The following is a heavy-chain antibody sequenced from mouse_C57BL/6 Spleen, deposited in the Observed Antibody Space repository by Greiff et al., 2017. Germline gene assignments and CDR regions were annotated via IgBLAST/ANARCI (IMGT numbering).Heavy chain of an antibody. J-gene: IGHJ4*01. D-gene: IGHD2-5*01. V-gene: IGHV3-1*01. CDR1: GYSITSGYD. Sequence: VQLKESGPGMVKPSQSLSLTCTVTGYSITSGYDWHWIRHFPGNKLEWMGYISYSGSTNYNPSLKSRISITHDTSKNHFFLKLNSVTTEDTATYYCARGDSNWAYAMDYWGQGTSVTVSS. CDR2: ISYSGST. CDR3: ARGDSNWAYAMDY.